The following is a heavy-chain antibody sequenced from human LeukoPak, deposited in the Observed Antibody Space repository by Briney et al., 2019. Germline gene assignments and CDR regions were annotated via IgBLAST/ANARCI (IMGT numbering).Heavy chain of an antibody. CDR3: AKGPLPGASISNWFDP. J-gene: IGHJ5*02. CDR2: ISGSGGST. D-gene: IGHD6-6*01. CDR1: GSTFSSYA. V-gene: IGHV3-23*01. Sequence: GGSLRLSCAASGSTFSSYAMSSVRQAPGKGLEWVSAISGSGGSTYYADSVKGRFTISRDNSKNTLYLQMNSLRAEDTAVYYCAKGPLPGASISNWFDPWGQGTLVTVSS.